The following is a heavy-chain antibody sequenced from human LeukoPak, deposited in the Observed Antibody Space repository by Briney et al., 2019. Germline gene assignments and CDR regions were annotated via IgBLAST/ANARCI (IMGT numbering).Heavy chain of an antibody. CDR2: IWNDGSNK. J-gene: IGHJ4*02. D-gene: IGHD2-2*02. V-gene: IGHV3-33*01. CDR1: GFTFSSYG. CDR3: AREPCSSTSCYIFDY. Sequence: PGGSLRLSCAASGFTFSSYGMHWVRQAPGKGLEWVAVIWNDGSNKYYADSVKGRFTISRDNSKNTLYLQMYSLRAEDTAVYYCAREPCSSTSCYIFDYWGQGTLVTVSS.